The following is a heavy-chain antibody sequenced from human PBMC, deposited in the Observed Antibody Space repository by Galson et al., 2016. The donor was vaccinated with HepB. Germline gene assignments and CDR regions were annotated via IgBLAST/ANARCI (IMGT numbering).Heavy chain of an antibody. Sequence: SLRLSCAASGFTFSNYAMNWVRQAPGKGLEWVSEIGPGGTNTFYADSVKGRFTISRDDSRNTLYLQMNSLRVEDTADYYCARRAWLNIPVGIIYCDSWGQGTLVTVSS. J-gene: IGHJ4*02. CDR2: IGPGGTNT. CDR1: GFTFSNYA. D-gene: IGHD2-2*02. CDR3: ARRAWLNIPVGIIYCDS. V-gene: IGHV3-23*01.